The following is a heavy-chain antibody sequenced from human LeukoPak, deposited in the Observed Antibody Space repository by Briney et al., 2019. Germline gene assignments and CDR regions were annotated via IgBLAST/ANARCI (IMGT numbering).Heavy chain of an antibody. Sequence: PSETLSLTCTVSGGSISNYYWSWIRQPPGKGLEWIGYIHSSRGTNYNPSLKSRVTISPDTSRNQFSLKLSSVTAADTAVYYCARDDGEGIVYWGQGTLVTVSS. D-gene: IGHD3-10*01. CDR3: ARDDGEGIVY. CDR2: IHSSRGT. CDR1: GGSISNYY. J-gene: IGHJ4*02. V-gene: IGHV4-59*12.